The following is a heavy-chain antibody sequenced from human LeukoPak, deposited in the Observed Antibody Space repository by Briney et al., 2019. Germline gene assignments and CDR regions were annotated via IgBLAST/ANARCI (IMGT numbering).Heavy chain of an antibody. D-gene: IGHD3-22*01. CDR1: GYNFDDYW. V-gene: IGHV5-51*01. CDR3: MTGKYYDRSGHFDWNRDAFDF. J-gene: IGHJ3*01. CDR2: IYPGDSDS. Sequence: GESLKISCKGSGYNFDDYWITWVRQRPGKGLEWMGIIYPGDSDSTYSPSFQGQVTISADKSTNTAYVQWRSLKASDTAMYYCMTGKYYDRSGHFDWNRDAFDFWGKGTRVTVSS.